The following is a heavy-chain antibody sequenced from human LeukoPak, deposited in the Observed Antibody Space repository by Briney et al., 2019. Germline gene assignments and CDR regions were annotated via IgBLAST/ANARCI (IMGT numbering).Heavy chain of an antibody. CDR3: AKGSAATNWFDP. D-gene: IGHD6-13*01. CDR1: GFTFSSYA. CDR2: ISGSGGST. J-gene: IGHJ5*02. V-gene: IGHV3-23*01. Sequence: GGSLRLSCAASGFTFSSYAMSWVRQAPGKGLERVSAISGSGGSTYYADSVKGRFTISRDNSKNTLYLQMNSLRAEDTAVYYCAKGSAATNWFDPWGQGTLVTVSS.